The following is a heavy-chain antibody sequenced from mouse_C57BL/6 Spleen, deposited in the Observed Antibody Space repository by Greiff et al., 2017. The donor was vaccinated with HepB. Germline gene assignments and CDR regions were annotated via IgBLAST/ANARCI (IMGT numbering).Heavy chain of an antibody. Sequence: EVHLVESGGGLVKPGGSLKLSCAASGFTFSSYAMSWVRQTPEKRLEWVATISAGGSYTYYPDNVKGRFTISRDNATNNLYLQMSHLKSEDTAMYYCARENWDGYCDYWGQGTTLTVSS. V-gene: IGHV5-4*01. D-gene: IGHD4-1*01. J-gene: IGHJ2*01. CDR1: GFTFSSYA. CDR2: ISAGGSYT. CDR3: ARENWDGYCDY.